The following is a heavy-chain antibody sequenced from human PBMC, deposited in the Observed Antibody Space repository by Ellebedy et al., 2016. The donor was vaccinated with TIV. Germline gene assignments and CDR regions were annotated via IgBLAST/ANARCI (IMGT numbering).Heavy chain of an antibody. CDR3: ARWNLPFDY. CDR1: GFSFSSHW. V-gene: IGHV3-7*03. D-gene: IGHD1-1*01. J-gene: IGHJ4*02. CDR2: INQDGSGG. Sequence: GESLKIXCAASGFSFSSHWMNWVRQAPGKGLEWVANINQDGSGGYYADSVKGRFTISRDNAKNSLYLQMNSLRAEDTAVYYCARWNLPFDYWGQGTLVTVSS.